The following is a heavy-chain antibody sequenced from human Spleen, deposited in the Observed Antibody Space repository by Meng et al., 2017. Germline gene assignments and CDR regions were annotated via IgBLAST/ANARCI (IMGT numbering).Heavy chain of an antibody. CDR3: ARDEDISAAGKLFGDY. CDR1: GYNFPYYY. CDR2: INPKSGDT. Sequence: HGERVQSGAEVKKPGALVKVSCKPSGYNFPYYYIHWVRRAPGQGLEWMGRINPKSGDTHYAQKFQARVTMTGDTSISTAYMELSGLRSDDTAMYYCARDEDISAAGKLFGDYWGQGTLVTVSS. V-gene: IGHV1-2*06. J-gene: IGHJ4*02. D-gene: IGHD6-13*01.